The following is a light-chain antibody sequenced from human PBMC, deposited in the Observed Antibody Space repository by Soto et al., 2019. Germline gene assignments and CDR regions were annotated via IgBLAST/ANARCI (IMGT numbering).Light chain of an antibody. J-gene: IGLJ2*01. V-gene: IGLV2-14*01. Sequence: QSALTQPASVSGSPGQSITISCTGSNSDGGAHDLVSWYQHHPGKAPRLMIYGVTNRPSGVSNRFSGSKSGNTASLTISGLQAEDEADYYCSSYTTSTTVEFGGGTKLTVL. CDR2: GVT. CDR3: SSYTTSTTVE. CDR1: NSDGGAHDL.